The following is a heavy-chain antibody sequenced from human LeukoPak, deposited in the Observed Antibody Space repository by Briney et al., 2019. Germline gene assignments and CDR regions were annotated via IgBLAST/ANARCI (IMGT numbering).Heavy chain of an antibody. Sequence: GGSLRLSCAASGFTFSSYATHWVRQAPGKGLEWVAFVRYDGSNKYYADSVKGRFTISRDNSKNTLYLQMNSLRAEDTAVYYCAKDPPAGRLWFGESYFDYWGQGTLVTVSS. CDR3: AKDPPAGRLWFGESYFDY. D-gene: IGHD3-10*01. J-gene: IGHJ4*02. V-gene: IGHV3-30*02. CDR2: VRYDGSNK. CDR1: GFTFSSYA.